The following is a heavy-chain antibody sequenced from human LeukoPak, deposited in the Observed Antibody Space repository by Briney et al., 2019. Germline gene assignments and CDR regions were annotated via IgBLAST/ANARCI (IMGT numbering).Heavy chain of an antibody. CDR1: GGSISSYY. CDR3: TKGAGWLIDY. D-gene: IGHD3-16*01. J-gene: IGHJ4*02. V-gene: IGHV4-59*01. Sequence: SETLSLTCTVSGGSISSYYWSWIRQPPGKGLEWIGYIHNSGTSTYNLSLKSRVTISADTSKNQFSLKLNSMTTADTAVYYCTKGAGWLIDYWGQGILVTVSS. CDR2: IHNSGTS.